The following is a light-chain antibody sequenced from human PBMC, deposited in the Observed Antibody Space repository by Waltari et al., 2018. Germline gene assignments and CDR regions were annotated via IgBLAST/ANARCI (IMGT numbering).Light chain of an antibody. J-gene: IGKJ1*01. CDR1: QSISSY. CDR2: AAS. V-gene: IGKV1-39*01. Sequence: DIQMTQSPSSLSASVGDRVTITCRARQSISSYLNWYQQKPGKAPKLLIYAASSLQSGVPSRFSSSGSGTDFTLSISSLQPEDFATYYCQQSYSTPPWTFGRGTKVEIK. CDR3: QQSYSTPPWT.